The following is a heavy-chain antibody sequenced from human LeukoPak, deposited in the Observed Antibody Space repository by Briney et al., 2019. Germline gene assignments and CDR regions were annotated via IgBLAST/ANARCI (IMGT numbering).Heavy chain of an antibody. V-gene: IGHV4-59*01. CDR1: GGSISSYY. J-gene: IGHJ5*02. Sequence: SETLSLTCTVSGGSISSYYWSWIRQPPGKGLEWIGYIYYSGSTNYNPSLKSRATISVDTSKNHFSLRLSSVTAADTAVYYCARMTPPNDFWSGNQGWFDPWGQGILVTVPS. CDR3: ARMTPPNDFWSGNQGWFDP. D-gene: IGHD3-3*01. CDR2: IYYSGST.